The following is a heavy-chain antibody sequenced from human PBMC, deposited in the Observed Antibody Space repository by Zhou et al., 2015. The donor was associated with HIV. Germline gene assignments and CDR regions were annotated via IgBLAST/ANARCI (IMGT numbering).Heavy chain of an antibody. Sequence: QVQLVQSGAEVKKPGSSVKVSCKASGGTFSSDGITWVRQAPGQGLEWMGGIIPIFGTTNYGKKFQGRVTITADESTSTAYMELSSLRSEDTAVYYCARGVTPYYYGMDVWGQGDHGHRLL. D-gene: IGHD2-21*02. CDR1: GGTFSSDG. CDR3: ARGVTPYYYGMDV. CDR2: IIPIFGTT. J-gene: IGHJ6*02. V-gene: IGHV1-69*01.